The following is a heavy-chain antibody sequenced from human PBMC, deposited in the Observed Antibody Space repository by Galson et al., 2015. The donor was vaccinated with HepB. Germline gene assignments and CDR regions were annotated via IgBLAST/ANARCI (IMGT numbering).Heavy chain of an antibody. CDR1: GGSVSSGSYY. CDR3: ARAVYYDFWNGFGP. D-gene: IGHD3-3*01. J-gene: IGHJ5*02. Sequence: ETLSLTCTVSGGSVSSGSYYWSWIRQPPGKGLEWIGEINHSGSTNYNLSLKSRVTISVDTSKNRFSLKLSSVTAADTAVYYCARAVYYDFWNGFGPWGQGTLVIVSS. CDR2: INHSGST. V-gene: IGHV4-61*01.